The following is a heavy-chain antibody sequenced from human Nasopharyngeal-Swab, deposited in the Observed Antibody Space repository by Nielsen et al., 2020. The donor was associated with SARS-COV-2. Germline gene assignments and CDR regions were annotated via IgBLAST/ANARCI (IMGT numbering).Heavy chain of an antibody. Sequence: SETLSLTCTVSGGSVSSGSYYWSWIRQPPGKGLEWIGYIYYSGSTNYNPSLKSRVTISVDTSKNQFSLKLSSVTAADTAVYYCARGRYYDILTGYYYFDYWGQGTLVTVSS. CDR1: GGSVSSGSYY. CDR2: IYYSGST. D-gene: IGHD3-9*01. CDR3: ARGRYYDILTGYYYFDY. V-gene: IGHV4-61*01. J-gene: IGHJ4*02.